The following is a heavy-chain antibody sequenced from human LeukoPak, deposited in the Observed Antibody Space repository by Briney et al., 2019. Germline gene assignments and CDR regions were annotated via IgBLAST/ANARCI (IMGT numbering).Heavy chain of an antibody. CDR2: IYPGDSDT. V-gene: IGHV5-51*01. CDR3: ARTRIYDSSGYYYDDAFDI. Sequence: HGESLKISCKGSGYSFTSYWIGWVRQMPGKGLEWMGIIYPGDSDTRYSPSFQGQVTISADKSISTAYLQWSSLKASDTAVYYCARTRIYDSSGYYYDDAFDIWGQGTMVTVSS. CDR1: GYSFTSYW. D-gene: IGHD3-22*01. J-gene: IGHJ3*02.